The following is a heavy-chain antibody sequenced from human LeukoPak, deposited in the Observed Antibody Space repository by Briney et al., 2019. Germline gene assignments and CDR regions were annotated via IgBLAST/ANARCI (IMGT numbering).Heavy chain of an antibody. J-gene: IGHJ4*02. V-gene: IGHV4-39*01. CDR2: IYYSGSS. D-gene: IGHD2-8*01. CDR1: GGSTSSSRYY. Sequence: PSETLSLTCTVSGGSTSSSRYYWGWIRQPPGKGLEWIGSIYYSGSSYYNPSLKSRVTLSVDTSKNQFSLKLTSMTATDTAVFYCARLLMGSHLIDYWGQGTLVTVSS. CDR3: ARLLMGSHLIDY.